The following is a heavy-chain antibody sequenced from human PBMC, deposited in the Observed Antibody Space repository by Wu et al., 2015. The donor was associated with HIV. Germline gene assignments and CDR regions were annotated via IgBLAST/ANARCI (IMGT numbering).Heavy chain of an antibody. Sequence: QVQLQESGPGLVKPSETLSLTCVVSGTSVSSDYYWGWIRQTPGKGLEWIGTLYHTGSTYYNPSLKSRVTISVDTSQNHFSLKLNSVTAADTAVYYCARHSGGWHXGAEYIQHWGQGTRGHRLL. D-gene: IGHD6-19*01. CDR2: LYHTGST. J-gene: IGHJ1*01. CDR3: ARHSGGWHXGAEYIQH. CDR1: GTSVSSDYY. V-gene: IGHV4-38-2*01.